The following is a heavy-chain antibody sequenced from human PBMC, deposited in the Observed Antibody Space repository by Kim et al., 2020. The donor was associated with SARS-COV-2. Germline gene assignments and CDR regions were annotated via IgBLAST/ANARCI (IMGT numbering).Heavy chain of an antibody. D-gene: IGHD3-22*01. J-gene: IGHJ5*02. CDR2: ISGYNGRT. CDR3: AKDYYDISGYEYDCFDP. CDR1: GYTFSNYG. V-gene: IGHV1-18*04. Sequence: ASVKVSCKASGYTFSNYGISWVRHAPGQGLEWMGWISGYNGRTNFAQNFQGRLTMTIDTSTSTAYMELQSLTSDDTAVYYCAKDYYDISGYEYDCFDPWG.